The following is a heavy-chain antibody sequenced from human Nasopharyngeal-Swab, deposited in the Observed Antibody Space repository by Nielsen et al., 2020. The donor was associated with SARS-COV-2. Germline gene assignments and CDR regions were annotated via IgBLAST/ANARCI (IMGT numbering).Heavy chain of an antibody. CDR1: GFTVSSNY. CDR2: ISWNSGSI. CDR3: AKTVKWAFDI. D-gene: IGHD1-26*01. J-gene: IGHJ3*02. Sequence: SLKISCAASGFTVSSNYMSWVRQAPGKGLEWVSGISWNSGSIGYADSVKGRFTISRDNAKNSLYLQMNSLRAEDTALYYCAKTVKWAFDIWGQGTMVTVSS. V-gene: IGHV3-9*01.